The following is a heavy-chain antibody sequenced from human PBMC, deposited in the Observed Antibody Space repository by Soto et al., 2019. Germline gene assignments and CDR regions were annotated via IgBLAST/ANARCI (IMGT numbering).Heavy chain of an antibody. CDR2: SSCERSKK. CDR1: GLTFSIYD. D-gene: IGHD2-2*02. Sequence: GSLTLACAASGLTFSIYDMHWILQAPGKGLAWVAVSSCERSKKYYAACVKGRFTICRDNCNNTLYVQMNSLRVEDTAVYYCAREGGVPAAIGHYYYGLDVWAQGTTVTASS. J-gene: IGHJ6*02. V-gene: IGHV3-30-3*01. CDR3: AREGGVPAAIGHYYYGLDV.